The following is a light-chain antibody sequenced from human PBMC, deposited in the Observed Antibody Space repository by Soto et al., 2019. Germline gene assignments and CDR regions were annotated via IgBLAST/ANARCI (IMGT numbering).Light chain of an antibody. CDR3: QSYDNSLSGYV. Sequence: QAVVTQPPSVSGAPGQRVTISCSGSSSNIGARYDVHWYQQLPGTAPKLLIYADSNRPSGFPDRFSGSKSGTSASLAITGLQDEDEADYYCQSYDNSLSGYVFGTGTKLTVL. CDR1: SSNIGARYD. CDR2: ADS. J-gene: IGLJ1*01. V-gene: IGLV1-40*01.